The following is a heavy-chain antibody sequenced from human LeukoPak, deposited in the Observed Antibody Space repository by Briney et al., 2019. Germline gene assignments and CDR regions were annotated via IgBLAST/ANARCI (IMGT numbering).Heavy chain of an antibody. D-gene: IGHD3-10*01. V-gene: IGHV4-34*01. CDR2: INHSGST. CDR3: ARRGSGSYYNDLMDY. Sequence: SETLSLTCAVYGGSFSGYYWSWIRQRRGKGLEGIGEINHSGSTNYNPSLKSRVTISVDTSKNQFSLKLSSVTAADTAVYYCARRGSGSYYNDLMDYWGQGTLVTVSS. J-gene: IGHJ4*02. CDR1: GGSFSGYY.